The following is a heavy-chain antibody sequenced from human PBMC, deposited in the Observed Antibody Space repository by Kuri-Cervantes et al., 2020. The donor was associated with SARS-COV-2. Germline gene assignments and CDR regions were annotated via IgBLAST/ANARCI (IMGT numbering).Heavy chain of an antibody. Sequence: SETLSLTCTVSGGSISSGDYYWSWIRQPPGKGLEWIGEINHSGSTNYNPSLKSRVTISVDTSKNQFSLKLSSVTPADTAVYYCARGRPVTTFYGTSYFDYWGQGTLVTVSS. V-gene: IGHV4-39*07. D-gene: IGHD2/OR15-2a*01. CDR2: INHSGST. J-gene: IGHJ4*02. CDR1: GGSISSGDYY. CDR3: ARGRPVTTFYGTSYFDY.